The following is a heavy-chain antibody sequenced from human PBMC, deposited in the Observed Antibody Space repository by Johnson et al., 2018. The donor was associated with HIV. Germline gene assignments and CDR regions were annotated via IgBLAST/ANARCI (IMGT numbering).Heavy chain of an antibody. V-gene: IGHV3-20*04. D-gene: IGHD4-17*01. CDR3: ARALRGAHTDAFDF. CDR1: GFTFDDYG. Sequence: EVQLVESGGGLVKPGGSLRLSCAASGFTFDDYGMSWVRRAPGKGLEWVSGINWNGGRTGYADSVRGRFTISRDNAKNSLYLQVNSLRAEDTAVYYCARALRGAHTDAFDFWGQVTIVTVSS. J-gene: IGHJ3*01. CDR2: INWNGGRT.